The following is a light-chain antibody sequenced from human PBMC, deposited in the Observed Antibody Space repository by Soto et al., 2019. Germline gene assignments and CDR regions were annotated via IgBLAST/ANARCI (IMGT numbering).Light chain of an antibody. CDR3: QQSYSTPIT. Sequence: DIQMTQSTSSLSASIEYRVCITCRASQGISNKVAWYQHRPGEAPKLLIYAASTLQSGVPSRFSGSGSGTDFTLTISSLQPEDFATYYCQQSYSTPITFGQGTRLEI. V-gene: IGKV1-27*01. CDR1: QGISNK. CDR2: AAS. J-gene: IGKJ5*01.